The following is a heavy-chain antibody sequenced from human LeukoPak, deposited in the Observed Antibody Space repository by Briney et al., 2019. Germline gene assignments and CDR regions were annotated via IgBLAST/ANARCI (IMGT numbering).Heavy chain of an antibody. D-gene: IGHD1-26*01. CDR1: GGFISSNTEY. Sequence: SETLSLTCTVSGGFISSNTEYGRWIRRPRGEGVEMLGSISYSGSNYYNPSLKSRVTISVDTSKIQFSLKLSSVTAADTAVYYCARPLVGGTTFPDDWGQGTLVTVSS. J-gene: IGHJ4*02. CDR3: ARPLVGGTTFPDD. CDR2: ISYSGSN. V-gene: IGHV4-39*01.